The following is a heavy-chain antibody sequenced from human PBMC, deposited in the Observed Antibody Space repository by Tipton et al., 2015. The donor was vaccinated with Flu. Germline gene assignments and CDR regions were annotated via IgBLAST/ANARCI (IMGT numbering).Heavy chain of an antibody. D-gene: IGHD3-10*01. J-gene: IGHJ3*02. V-gene: IGHV4-39*07. CDR1: GASISSESYY. CDR3: ARVGAVTMVRGLDFDAFDI. CDR2: IYHSGST. Sequence: TLSLTCTVSGASISSESYYWGWIRQPPGKGLEWIGNIYHSGSTNYNPSLKSRVTISLDKSKNQFSLNLSSVTAADTAVYYCARVGAVTMVRGLDFDAFDIWGLGTMVAVSS.